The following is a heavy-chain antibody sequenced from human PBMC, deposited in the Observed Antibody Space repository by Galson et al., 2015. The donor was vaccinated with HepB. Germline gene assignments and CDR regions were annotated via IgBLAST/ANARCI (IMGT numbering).Heavy chain of an antibody. V-gene: IGHV3-21*01. Sequence: SLRLSCAASGFTFSSYSMNWVRQAPGKGLEWVSSISSSSSYIYYADSVKGRFTISRDNAKNSLYLQMNSLRAEDTAVYYCAREGVLLEDGLDYWGQGTLVTVSS. CDR1: GFTFSSYS. J-gene: IGHJ4*02. D-gene: IGHD1-20*01. CDR3: AREGVLLEDGLDY. CDR2: ISSSSSYI.